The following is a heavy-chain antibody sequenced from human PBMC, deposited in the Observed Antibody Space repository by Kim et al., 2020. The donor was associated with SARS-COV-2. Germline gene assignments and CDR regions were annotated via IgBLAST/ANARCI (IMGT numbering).Heavy chain of an antibody. J-gene: IGHJ5*02. CDR2: T. CDR3: AKNLGALVSSPP. D-gene: IGHD6-13*01. V-gene: IGHV3-53*01. Sequence: TDYADSVKGRITTSRDNSKNTLYLQMSSRSAEDTAVYYCAKNLGALVSSPPWGQGTLVTVST.